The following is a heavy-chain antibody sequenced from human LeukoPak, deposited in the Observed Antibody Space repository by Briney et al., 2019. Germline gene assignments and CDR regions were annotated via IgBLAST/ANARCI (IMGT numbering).Heavy chain of an antibody. D-gene: IGHD3-3*01. CDR3: ARGGSNVVDFWSGYWFDP. J-gene: IGHJ5*02. CDR1: GLTVSSNY. Sequence: GGSLRLSCAASGLTVSSNYMSWVRQAPGKGLEWVSVIYSGGSTYYADSVKGRFTISRDNSKNTLYLQMNSLRAEDTAVYYCARGGSNVVDFWSGYWFDPWGQGTLVTVSS. V-gene: IGHV3-53*01. CDR2: IYSGGST.